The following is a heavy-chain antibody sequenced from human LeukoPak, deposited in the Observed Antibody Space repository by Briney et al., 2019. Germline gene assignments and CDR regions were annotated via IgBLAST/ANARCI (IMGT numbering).Heavy chain of an antibody. CDR2: INHSGST. CDR1: GGSFSGYY. J-gene: IGHJ4*02. CDR3: ARGLVVTDAGRY. V-gene: IGHV4-34*01. Sequence: SETLSLTCAVYGGSFSGYYWSWIRQPPGKGLEWIGEINHSGSTNYNPSLKSRVTISVDTSKNQFSLKLSSVTAADTAVYYCARGLVVTDAGRYWGQGTLVTVSS. D-gene: IGHD4-23*01.